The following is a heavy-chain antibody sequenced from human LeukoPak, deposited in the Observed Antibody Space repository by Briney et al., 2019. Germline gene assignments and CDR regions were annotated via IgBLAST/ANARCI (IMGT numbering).Heavy chain of an antibody. D-gene: IGHD3-10*01. CDR1: GFSLSSYW. J-gene: IGHJ5*02. CDR2: INSDAKTT. CDR3: VRDVPRTSGP. V-gene: IGHV3-74*01. Sequence: GGSLRLSCEASGFSLSSYWMHWVRQAPGKGLVWVSRINSDAKTTDYGDSVKGRLTISRDNAKNALYLQMNSLGAEDTAVYYCVRDVPRTSGPWGQGTLVTVSS.